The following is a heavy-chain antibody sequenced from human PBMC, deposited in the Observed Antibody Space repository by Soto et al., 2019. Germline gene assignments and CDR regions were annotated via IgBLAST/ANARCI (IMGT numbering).Heavy chain of an antibody. CDR1: GGTFSSHV. J-gene: IGHJ4*02. CDR3: ARDLEFRDGNISHLDY. Sequence: QVQLVQSGAEVKKPGSSVKVSCKASGGTFSSHVFNWVRQAPGQGLEWMGGIMPIIGTANYAQKFQGRVTITADETTSTVYRELSSMRSEDTAVYYCARDLEFRDGNISHLDYWGQGTLVTVSS. V-gene: IGHV1-69*01. D-gene: IGHD3-10*01. CDR2: IMPIIGTA.